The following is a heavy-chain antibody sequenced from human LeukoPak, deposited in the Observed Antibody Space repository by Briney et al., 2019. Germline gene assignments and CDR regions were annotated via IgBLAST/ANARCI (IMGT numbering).Heavy chain of an antibody. V-gene: IGHV3-30-3*01. D-gene: IGHD6-13*01. CDR2: ISYDGSNT. CDR3: ARNPGVGSSWYRLHY. CDR1: GITFINHA. Sequence: GRSLRLSCAASGITFINHAMDWVRQAPGQGLEWVAVISYDGSNTYYADSVKGRFTTSRDNSKSTLYLQMNSLRVEDTAVYYCARNPGVGSSWYRLHYWGQGTLVTVSS. J-gene: IGHJ4*02.